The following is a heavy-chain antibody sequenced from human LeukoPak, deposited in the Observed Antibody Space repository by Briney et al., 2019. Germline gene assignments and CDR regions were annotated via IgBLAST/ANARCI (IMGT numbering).Heavy chain of an antibody. CDR1: GYTFTGYY. D-gene: IGHD2-2*01. V-gene: IGHV1-2*02. CDR3: ARADIVVVPAAHFDY. J-gene: IGHJ4*02. Sequence: GASVKVSCKASGYTFTGYYMHWVRQAPGQGLEWMGWINPNSGGTNYAQKFQGRVTMTRDTSIGTAYMELSRLRSDDTAVYYCARADIVVVPAAHFDYWGQGTLVTVSS. CDR2: INPNSGGT.